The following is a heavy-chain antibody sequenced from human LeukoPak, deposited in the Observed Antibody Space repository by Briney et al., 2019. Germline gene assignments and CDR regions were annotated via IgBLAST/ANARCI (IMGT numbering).Heavy chain of an antibody. CDR2: IYYSGST. Sequence: PSETLSLTCTVSGASVSSYYWSWIRQPPGKGLEWIGYIYYSGSTNYNPSLKSRITVSVDTSKNQFSLRLSSVTAADTALYFCAMGFWYEEYFQHWGQGSLVIVSS. V-gene: IGHV4-59*02. J-gene: IGHJ1*01. CDR1: GASVSSYY. CDR3: AMGFWYEEYFQH. D-gene: IGHD6-13*01.